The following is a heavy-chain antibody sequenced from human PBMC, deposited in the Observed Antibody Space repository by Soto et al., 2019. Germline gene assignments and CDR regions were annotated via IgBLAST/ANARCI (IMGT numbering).Heavy chain of an antibody. D-gene: IGHD3-10*01. CDR1: GGSISSYY. CDR2: IYYSGST. CDR3: ARAITMVRGVIWFDP. J-gene: IGHJ5*02. Sequence: SETLSLTCTVSGGSISSYYWSWIRQPPGKGLEWIGYIYYSGSTNYNPSLKSRVTISVDTSKNQFSLKLSSVTAADTAVYYCARAITMVRGVIWFDPWGQGTLVTVSS. V-gene: IGHV4-59*01.